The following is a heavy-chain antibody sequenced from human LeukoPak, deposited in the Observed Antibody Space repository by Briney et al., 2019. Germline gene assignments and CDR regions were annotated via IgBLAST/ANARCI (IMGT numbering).Heavy chain of an antibody. CDR3: ARDYYRSGSYAVDF. V-gene: IGHV3-48*01. CDR2: ISSASITI. CDR1: GFTFDKYS. D-gene: IGHD3-10*01. J-gene: IGHJ4*02. Sequence: GGSLRLSCAASGFTFDKYSMNWVRQAPGKGREWVSHISSASITIYYADSVKGRFTISGDNAKSSLYLHMNSLRAEDTALYYCARDYYRSGSYAVDFWGQGTLVTVSS.